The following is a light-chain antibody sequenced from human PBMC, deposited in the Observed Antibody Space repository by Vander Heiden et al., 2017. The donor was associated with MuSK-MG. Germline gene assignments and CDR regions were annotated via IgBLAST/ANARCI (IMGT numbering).Light chain of an antibody. CDR2: DNG. CDR3: NSRDISGNQVV. Sequence: SSELTQDPAVSVALGQTVTIPCRGDITRTYSTSWYQQKPGQAPILVFYDNGNRPSGIPDRFSASKSGNTASLTITGTRAEDEADYYCNSRDISGNQVVFGGGTKLTVL. CDR1: ITRTYS. V-gene: IGLV3-19*01. J-gene: IGLJ2*01.